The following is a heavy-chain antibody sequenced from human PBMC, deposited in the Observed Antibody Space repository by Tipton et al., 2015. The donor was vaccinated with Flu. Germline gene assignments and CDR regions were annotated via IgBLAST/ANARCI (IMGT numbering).Heavy chain of an antibody. J-gene: IGHJ4*02. CDR3: AREGDYYDSSGPISLFYY. V-gene: IGHV4-31*03. CDR2: IYYSGST. Sequence: LRLSCTVSGGSISSGGYYWSWIRQHPGKGLEWIGYIYYSGSTYYNPSLKSRVTISVDTSKNQFSLKLSSVTAADPAVYYCAREGDYYDSSGPISLFYYWGQGTLVTVSS. CDR1: GGSISSGGYY. D-gene: IGHD3-22*01.